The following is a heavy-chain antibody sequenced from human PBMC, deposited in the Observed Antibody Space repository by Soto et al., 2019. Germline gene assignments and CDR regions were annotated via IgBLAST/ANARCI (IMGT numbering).Heavy chain of an antibody. V-gene: IGHV3-23*01. Sequence: QLLESGGGLVQPGGSLRLSCGASGFAFDTFAMSWLRQAPGKGLEGISTSVRSGDTTYYADSVKGRFTISRDNSNKTLYLQMTNLRTEDTAIVYCAKRVFGCRHADYWGQGIVVTVSS. D-gene: IGHD3-10*02. J-gene: IGHJ4*02. CDR2: SVRSGDTT. CDR1: GFAFDTFA. CDR3: AKRVFGCRHADY.